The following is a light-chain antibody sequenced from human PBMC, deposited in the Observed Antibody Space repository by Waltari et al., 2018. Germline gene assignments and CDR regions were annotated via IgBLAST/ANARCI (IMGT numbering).Light chain of an antibody. Sequence: QSGLTQPASVSGSPGQPFPVLCPGTNIDIGSYSFVPWYQQYPCKAPKLIIYDLAERPSGVSTRFAGSKSGNTASLTISGLQADDEADYFCSSYTGRGTVIFGRGTMVTVL. V-gene: IGLV2-14*01. CDR2: DLA. J-gene: IGLJ2*01. CDR3: SSYTGRGTVI. CDR1: NIDIGSYSF.